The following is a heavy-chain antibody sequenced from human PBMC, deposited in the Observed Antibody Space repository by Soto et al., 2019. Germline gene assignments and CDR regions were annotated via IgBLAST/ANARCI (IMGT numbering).Heavy chain of an antibody. CDR2: ISAYNGNT. J-gene: IGHJ1*01. V-gene: IGHV1-18*04. Sequence: QVPLVQSGAEVKKPGASVKVSCKASGYTFTSYGISWVRQAPGQGLEWMGWISAYNGNTNYAQKLQGRVTMTTDTSTSTAYMELRSLRSDDTAVYYCARHDQAFTAAGSSRHWGQGTLVTVSS. CDR3: ARHDQAFTAAGSSRH. D-gene: IGHD6-13*01. CDR1: GYTFTSYG.